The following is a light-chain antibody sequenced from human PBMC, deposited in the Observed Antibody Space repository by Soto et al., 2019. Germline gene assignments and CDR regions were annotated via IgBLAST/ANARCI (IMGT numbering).Light chain of an antibody. Sequence: QSVLTQPPSVSGAPGQRVTISCTGSGSNIGAGFDVHWYQQLPGTAPKLLIYGNSNRPSGVPDRFSGSRSGTSASLAITGLQAEDEADYYCQSYDSSLTGSKVFGSGTKVTV. CDR2: GNS. V-gene: IGLV1-40*01. CDR3: QSYDSSLTGSKV. CDR1: GSNIGAGFD. J-gene: IGLJ1*01.